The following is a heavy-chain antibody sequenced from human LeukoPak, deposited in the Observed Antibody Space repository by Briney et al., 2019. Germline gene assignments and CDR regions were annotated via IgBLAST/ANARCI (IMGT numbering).Heavy chain of an antibody. V-gene: IGHV4-61*02. CDR3: ASFHGPYDFFDY. CDR2: IYTSGST. J-gene: IGHJ4*02. CDR1: GGSISRGNYY. D-gene: IGHD3-3*01. Sequence: SQTLSLTCTVSGGSISRGNYYWSWIRQPAGKGLEWIGRIYTSGSTNYNPSLKSRVTISVDTSKNQFSLKLSSVTAADTAVYYCASFHGPYDFFDYWGQGTRVTVSS.